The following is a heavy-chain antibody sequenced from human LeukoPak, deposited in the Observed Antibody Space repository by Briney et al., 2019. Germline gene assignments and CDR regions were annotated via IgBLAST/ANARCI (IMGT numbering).Heavy chain of an antibody. D-gene: IGHD6-19*01. CDR3: ASRSSGWRDFDY. CDR1: GFTFSSYG. CDR2: IWYDGSKK. J-gene: IGHJ4*02. Sequence: GGSLRLSCEASGFTFSSYGMHWVRQAPGKGLEWVAVIWYDGSKKYCADSVKGRFTISRDDSKNTLYLQMNSLRAEDTAVYYCASRSSGWRDFDYWGQGTLVTVSS. V-gene: IGHV3-33*01.